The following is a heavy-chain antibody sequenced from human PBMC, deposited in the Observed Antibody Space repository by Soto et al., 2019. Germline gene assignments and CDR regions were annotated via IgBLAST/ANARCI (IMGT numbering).Heavy chain of an antibody. V-gene: IGHV1-3*01. CDR1: GYTFTSYA. J-gene: IGHJ3*02. Sequence: GASVKVSCKASGYTFTSYAMHWVRQAPGQRLEWMGWINAGNGNTKYSQKFQGRVTITRDTSASTAYMELSGLRSEDTAVYYCAREAYGKLSAFDIWGQGTMVTVSS. CDR3: AREAYGKLSAFDI. CDR2: INAGNGNT. D-gene: IGHD4-17*01.